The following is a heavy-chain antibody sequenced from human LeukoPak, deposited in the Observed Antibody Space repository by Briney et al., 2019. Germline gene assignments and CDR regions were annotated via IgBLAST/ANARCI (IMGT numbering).Heavy chain of an antibody. Sequence: KTSETLSLTCTVSGGSISSYYWSWIRQPPGKGLEWIGYIYYSGSTNYNPSLKSRVTISVDTSKNQFSLKLSSVTAADTAVYYCARDVYDSSGYWWFDPWGQGTLVIVSS. CDR3: ARDVYDSSGYWWFDP. D-gene: IGHD3-22*01. V-gene: IGHV4-59*01. CDR2: IYYSGST. CDR1: GGSISSYY. J-gene: IGHJ5*02.